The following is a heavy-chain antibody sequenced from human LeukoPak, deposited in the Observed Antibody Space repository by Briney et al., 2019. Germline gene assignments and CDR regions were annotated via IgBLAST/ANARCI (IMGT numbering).Heavy chain of an antibody. Sequence: SGGSLRLSCAASGFTFDDYAMHWVRQAPGKGLEWVSGISWNSGSIGYADSVKGRFTISRDNAKNSLYLQMNSLRAEDTALYYCAKDRYGDYPDALDYWGQGTLVTVPS. V-gene: IGHV3-9*01. CDR3: AKDRYGDYPDALDY. J-gene: IGHJ4*02. CDR1: GFTFDDYA. CDR2: ISWNSGSI. D-gene: IGHD4-17*01.